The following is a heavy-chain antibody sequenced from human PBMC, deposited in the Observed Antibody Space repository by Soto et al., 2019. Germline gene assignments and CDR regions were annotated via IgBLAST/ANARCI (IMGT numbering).Heavy chain of an antibody. CDR3: ARGEYCSGGSRLFYGMDX. CDR2: INPNSGGT. CDR1: GYTFTGYY. J-gene: IGHJ6*02. D-gene: IGHD2-15*01. V-gene: IGHV1-2*04. Sequence: ASMNVSCNASGYTFTGYYMHWVRQAPGQEREWMGWINPNSGGTNYAQKFQGCVTMTRDTYISTAYMELSRLRSDDTAVYYCARGEYCSGGSRLFYGMDXWGQGTPVTVS.